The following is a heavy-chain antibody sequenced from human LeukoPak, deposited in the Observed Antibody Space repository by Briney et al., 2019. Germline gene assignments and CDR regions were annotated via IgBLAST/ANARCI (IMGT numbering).Heavy chain of an antibody. V-gene: IGHV3-23*01. CDR2: ISDSGGGS. CDR3: AKGVVGGRRDYFSYFDY. D-gene: IGHD3-10*01. J-gene: IGHJ4*02. CDR1: GFTFSRHG. Sequence: GGSLRLSCAASGFTFSRHGMNWVRQAPGKGLEWVSVISDSGGGSNYADSVKGRFTISRDNSKNTLYLQMDSLRVDDTAVYYCAKGVVGGRRDYFSYFDYWGQGTLVTVSS.